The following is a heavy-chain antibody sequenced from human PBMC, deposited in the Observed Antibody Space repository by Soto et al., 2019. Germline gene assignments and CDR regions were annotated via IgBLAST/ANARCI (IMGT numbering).Heavy chain of an antibody. J-gene: IGHJ4*02. D-gene: IGHD3-22*01. CDR3: ASNDLMSGYDSSGYYYGYFDY. CDR2: ISAYNGNT. Sequence: QVQLVQSGAEVKKPGASVKVSCKASGYTFTSYGISWVRQAPGQGLEWMGWISAYNGNTNYAQKLQGRVTMTTDTSKSTAYMELRSLRSDDTAVYYWASNDLMSGYDSSGYYYGYFDYWCQGTLVTVSS. CDR1: GYTFTSYG. V-gene: IGHV1-18*01.